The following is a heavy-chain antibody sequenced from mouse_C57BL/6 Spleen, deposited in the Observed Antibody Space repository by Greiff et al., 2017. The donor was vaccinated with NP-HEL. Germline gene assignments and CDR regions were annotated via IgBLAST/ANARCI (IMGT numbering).Heavy chain of an antibody. CDR2: ISSGSSTI. CDR1: GFTFSDYG. V-gene: IGHV5-17*01. CDR3: ARRHYDYDGYYFDY. D-gene: IGHD2-4*01. Sequence: EVQVVESGGGLVKPGGSLKLSCAASGFTFSDYGMHWVRQAPEKGLEWVAYISSGSSTIYYADTVKGRFTISRDNAKNTLFLQMTSLRSEDTAMYYGARRHYDYDGYYFDYWGQGTTLTVSS. J-gene: IGHJ2*01.